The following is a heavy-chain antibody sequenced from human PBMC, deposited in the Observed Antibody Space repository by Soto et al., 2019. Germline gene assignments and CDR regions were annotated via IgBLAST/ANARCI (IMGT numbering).Heavy chain of an antibody. CDR3: ARQFDYDRSGYYYAY. CDR2: IIPMFGTA. CDR1: GGTFSRYA. D-gene: IGHD3-22*01. V-gene: IGHV1-69*01. J-gene: IGHJ4*02. Sequence: QVQLVQSGAEVKKPASSVKVSCKASGGTFSRYAISWVRQAPGQGLEWMGGIIPMFGTANYAQKFQDRVTITADESTSTAYMELSSLRSEDTAVYYCARQFDYDRSGYYYAYWGQGTLVTVSS.